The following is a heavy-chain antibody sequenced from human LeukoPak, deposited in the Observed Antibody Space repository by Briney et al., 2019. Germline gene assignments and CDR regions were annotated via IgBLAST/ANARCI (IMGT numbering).Heavy chain of an antibody. V-gene: IGHV4-61*02. Sequence: SETLSLTCTVSGGSISSGSYYWSWIRQPAGKGLEWIGRIYTSGSTNYNPSLKSRVTISVDTSKNQFSLKLSSVTAADTAVYYCARRPSYDFWSGYSVYYFDYWGQGTLVTVSS. CDR2: IYTSGST. CDR3: ARRPSYDFWSGYSVYYFDY. D-gene: IGHD3-3*01. CDR1: GGSISSGSYY. J-gene: IGHJ4*02.